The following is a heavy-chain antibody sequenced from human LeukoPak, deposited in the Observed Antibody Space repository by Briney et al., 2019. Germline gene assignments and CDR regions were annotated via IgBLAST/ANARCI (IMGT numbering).Heavy chain of an antibody. CDR3: ARGQGTVTTH. V-gene: IGHV4-34*01. Sequence: SETLSLTCAVSGGAFSGYYWTWIRQPPGKGLEWIGEINHSGSANYNPSLMSRVTISLDTSKNHFSLNLSSVTAADTAVYYCARGQGTVTTHWGQGTLVTVSS. CDR2: INHSGSA. CDR1: GGAFSGYY. D-gene: IGHD4-11*01. J-gene: IGHJ4*02.